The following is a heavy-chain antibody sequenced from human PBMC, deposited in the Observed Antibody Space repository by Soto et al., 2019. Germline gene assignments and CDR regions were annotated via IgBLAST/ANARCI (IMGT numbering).Heavy chain of an antibody. J-gene: IGHJ3*02. Sequence: RASVKVSCKASGYTFTNYGISWLRQAPGQGLEWMGWISAYNGNTNYAQRLQGRVTMTTDTSTSTAYMELRSLRSDDTAVYYCARDYHDTRGRAFDIWGQGTRVTVSS. V-gene: IGHV1-18*01. D-gene: IGHD3-22*01. CDR1: GYTFTNYG. CDR2: ISAYNGNT. CDR3: ARDYHDTRGRAFDI.